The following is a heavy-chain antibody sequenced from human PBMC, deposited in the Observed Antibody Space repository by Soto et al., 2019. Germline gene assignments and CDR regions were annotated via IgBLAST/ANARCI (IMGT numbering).Heavy chain of an antibody. CDR1: GGTFSSYA. D-gene: IGHD1-26*01. CDR3: ARDRWESPVWYFDL. Sequence: SVKVSCKASGGTFSSYAISWVRQAPGQGLEWMGGIIPIFGTANYAQKFQGRVTITADESTSTAYMELRSLRSDDTAVYYCARDRWESPVWYFDLWGRGTLVTVAS. J-gene: IGHJ2*01. V-gene: IGHV1-69*13. CDR2: IIPIFGTA.